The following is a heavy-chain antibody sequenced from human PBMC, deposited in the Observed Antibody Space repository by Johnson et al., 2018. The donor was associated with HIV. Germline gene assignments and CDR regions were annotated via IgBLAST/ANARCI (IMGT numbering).Heavy chain of an antibody. CDR1: GFTVSSNY. CDR2: IYSGGST. V-gene: IGHV3-66*03. D-gene: IGHD2-2*01. J-gene: IGHJ3*02. Sequence: VQLVESGGGLIQPGGSLRLSCAASGFTVSSNYMSWVRQAPGKGLEWVSVIYSGGSTYYADSVKGRFTISRDNSKNTLYLQRNSQRAEDTAVYYCARDRCSSTSCIDAFDIWGQGTMVTVSS. CDR3: ARDRCSSTSCIDAFDI.